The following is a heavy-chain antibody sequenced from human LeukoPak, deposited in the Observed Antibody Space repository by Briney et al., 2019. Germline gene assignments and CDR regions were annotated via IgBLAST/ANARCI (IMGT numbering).Heavy chain of an antibody. CDR1: GFTLSTYL. CDR3: AGVGGFDILTGYHKDRPYDY. V-gene: IGHV3-7*01. J-gene: IGHJ4*02. Sequence: GGALRLSCVPSGFTLSTYLLRWVRQAPGKGLEGVAKIKQDGREKFYVDSVKGRFTISRDNSKNSLYLQMNSLRADDTAVYYCAGVGGFDILTGYHKDRPYDYWGQGTLVTVSS. D-gene: IGHD3-9*01. CDR2: IKQDGREK.